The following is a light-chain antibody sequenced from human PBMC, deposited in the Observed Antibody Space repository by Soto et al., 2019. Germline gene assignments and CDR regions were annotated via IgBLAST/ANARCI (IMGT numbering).Light chain of an antibody. V-gene: IGLV1-44*01. CDR3: AAWDDSLNGPV. Sequence: QSMLTQPPSASGTPGQRVTISCSGSSSNIGRNTVNWYQQLPGTAPKLLIYSNNQRPSGVPDRFSGSKSGTSASLAISGLQSEDEADYYCAAWDDSLNGPVFGTGTKLTVL. CDR2: SNN. J-gene: IGLJ1*01. CDR1: SSNIGRNT.